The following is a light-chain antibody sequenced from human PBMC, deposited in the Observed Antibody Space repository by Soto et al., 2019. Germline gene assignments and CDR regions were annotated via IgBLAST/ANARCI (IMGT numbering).Light chain of an antibody. Sequence: EIVMTQSPATLSVSPGERATLSCRARQSVSTNFAWYHQKPGQAPRLLINGASTSATGIPARFSGSGSGTEFTLTISSLQSEDFAGYYCRQYNNWTPYTFGQGTKLEIK. J-gene: IGKJ2*01. CDR3: RQYNNWTPYT. V-gene: IGKV3-15*01. CDR1: QSVSTN. CDR2: GAS.